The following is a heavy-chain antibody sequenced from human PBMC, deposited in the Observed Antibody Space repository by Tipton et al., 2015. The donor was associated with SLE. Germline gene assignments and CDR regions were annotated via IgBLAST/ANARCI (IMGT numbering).Heavy chain of an antibody. V-gene: IGHV4-39*07. D-gene: IGHD1-26*01. CDR2: IKHSGYT. Sequence: TLSLTCTVSGVSISSSRYYSSWTWIRQSPGKGLEWIGEIKHSGYTYYNPSLKSRVTVSVDTSRNQFSLRLTSVTAADTAVYYCARLGDDGYFQHWGQGTLVTVSS. CDR3: ARLGDDGYFQH. J-gene: IGHJ1*01. CDR1: GVSISSSRYYSS.